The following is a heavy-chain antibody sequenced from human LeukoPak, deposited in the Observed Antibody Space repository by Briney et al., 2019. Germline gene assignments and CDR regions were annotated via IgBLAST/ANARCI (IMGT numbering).Heavy chain of an antibody. CDR2: ITGRGGT. D-gene: IGHD4-17*01. CDR3: AKDPNGDYVGAFDS. CDR1: GLTFSNYA. J-gene: IGHJ3*01. Sequence: GGSLRLSCAASGLTFSNYAMTWVRQAPGKGLEWISSITGRGGTSYTDSVKGRFTVYRDNSKNTLYLQMNSLRVGDTALYYCAKDPNGDYVGAFDSWGQGTRVTVSS. V-gene: IGHV3-23*01.